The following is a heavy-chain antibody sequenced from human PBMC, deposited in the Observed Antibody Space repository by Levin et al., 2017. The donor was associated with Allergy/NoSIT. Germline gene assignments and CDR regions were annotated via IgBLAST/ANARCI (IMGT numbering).Heavy chain of an antibody. CDR2: IKSKTDGGTT. V-gene: IGHV3-15*01. CDR1: GFTFSNAW. CDR3: TPDGEPLFDY. Sequence: TGESLKISCAASGFTFSNAWMSWVRQAPGKGLEWVGRIKSKTDGGTTDYAAPVKGRFTISRDDSKNTLYLQMNSLKTEDTAVYYCTPDGEPLFDYWGQGTLVTVSS. J-gene: IGHJ4*02. D-gene: IGHD1-26*01.